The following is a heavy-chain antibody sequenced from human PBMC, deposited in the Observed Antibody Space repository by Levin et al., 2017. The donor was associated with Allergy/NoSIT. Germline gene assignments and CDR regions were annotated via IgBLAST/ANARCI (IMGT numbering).Heavy chain of an antibody. CDR2: IGTAGDK. J-gene: IGHJ3*02. CDR3: ARAASRYDILSGHFAFDI. CDR1: GFTFSNYD. D-gene: IGHD3-9*01. V-gene: IGHV3-13*04. Sequence: GESLKISCAASGFTFSNYDMHWVRQATGERLEWVSAIGTAGDKYYSGSVKGRFTISREKAKKSLYLQMNSLRAGDTAVYYCARAASRYDILSGHFAFDIWGLGTMVTVSS.